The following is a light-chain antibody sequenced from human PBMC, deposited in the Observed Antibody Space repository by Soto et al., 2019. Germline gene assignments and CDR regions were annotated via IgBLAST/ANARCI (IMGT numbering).Light chain of an antibody. CDR1: QSVNTN. CDR3: QQHNDWPLT. V-gene: IGKV3-15*01. Sequence: EIVMTQSPATLSVSPGETATLSCRASQSVNTNLAWYQQKAGQAPRLLIYRISIRATGIPARFSGSGSGTEFTLTINSLQSEDFAVYYCQQHNDWPLTFGGGTKVEIK. J-gene: IGKJ4*01. CDR2: RIS.